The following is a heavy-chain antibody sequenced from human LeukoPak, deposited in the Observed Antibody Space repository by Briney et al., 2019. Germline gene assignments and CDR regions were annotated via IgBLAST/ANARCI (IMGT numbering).Heavy chain of an antibody. Sequence: PGGSLRLSCAASGFTFDDYAMHWVRQAPGKGLEWVSLISWDGGSTYYADSVKGRFTISRENRKNSLYLQMNSLRAEDTALYYCAKAPTVTTVGGMDVWGQGTTVTVSS. CDR2: ISWDGGST. CDR3: AKAPTVTTVGGMDV. CDR1: GFTFDDYA. D-gene: IGHD4-17*01. V-gene: IGHV3-43D*03. J-gene: IGHJ6*02.